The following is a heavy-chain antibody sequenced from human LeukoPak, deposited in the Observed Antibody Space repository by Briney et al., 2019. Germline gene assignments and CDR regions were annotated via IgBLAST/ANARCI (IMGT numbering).Heavy chain of an antibody. V-gene: IGHV4-61*02. CDR3: ARGPYSYDGSGAFDI. D-gene: IGHD3-22*01. J-gene: IGHJ3*02. Sequence: SETLSLTCTVSGDSISSGDYYWSWIRQPAGKGLEWIGRISSSGSTNYNPSLKSRVTISVDTSKNQFSLKLSSVTAAGTAVYFCARGPYSYDGSGAFDIWGQGTMVTVSS. CDR2: ISSSGST. CDR1: GDSISSGDYY.